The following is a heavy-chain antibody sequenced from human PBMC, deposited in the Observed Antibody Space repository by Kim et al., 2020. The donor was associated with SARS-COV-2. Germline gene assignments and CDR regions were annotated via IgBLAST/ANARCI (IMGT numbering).Heavy chain of an antibody. V-gene: IGHV3-7*03. CDR2: IKQDGSEK. CDR1: GFTFSSYW. D-gene: IGHD5-18*01. Sequence: GGSLRLSCAASGFTFSSYWMSWVRQDPGKGLEWVANIKQDGSEKYYVYSVKGRFTISRDNAKNSLYLQINSLRAEDTAVYYCARVEGYSYGKYFDYWGQGTLVSVTS. CDR3: ARVEGYSYGKYFDY. J-gene: IGHJ4*02.